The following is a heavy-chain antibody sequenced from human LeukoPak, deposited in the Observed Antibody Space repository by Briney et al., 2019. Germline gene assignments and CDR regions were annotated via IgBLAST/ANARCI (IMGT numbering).Heavy chain of an antibody. CDR1: GFTFSSYG. CDR3: VKGRGWEASYYYYYMDV. D-gene: IGHD1-26*01. CDR2: IRYDGSNK. Sequence: GGSLRLSCAASGFTFSSYGMHWVRQAPGKGLEWVAFIRYDGSNKYYTDSVKGRFTISRDNSKNTLYLQMNSLRAEGTAVYYCVKGRGWEASYYYYYMDVWGKGTTVTISS. V-gene: IGHV3-30*02. J-gene: IGHJ6*03.